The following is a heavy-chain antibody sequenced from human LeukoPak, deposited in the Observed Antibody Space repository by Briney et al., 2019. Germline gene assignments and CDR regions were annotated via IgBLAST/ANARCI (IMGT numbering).Heavy chain of an antibody. J-gene: IGHJ3*02. D-gene: IGHD3-22*01. CDR2: IKSKTDGGTT. CDR1: GFTFSNAW. CDR3: TTGDYYDSSGYSLGGAFDI. V-gene: IGHV3-15*01. Sequence: PGVSLRLSCAASGFTFSNAWMSWVRQAPGKGLEWVGRIKSKTDGGTTDYAAPVKGRFTISRDDSKNTLYLQMNSLKTEDTAVYYCTTGDYYDSSGYSLGGAFDIWGQGTMVTVSS.